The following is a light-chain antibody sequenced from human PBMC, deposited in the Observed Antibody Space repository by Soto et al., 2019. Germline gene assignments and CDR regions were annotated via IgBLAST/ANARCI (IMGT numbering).Light chain of an antibody. V-gene: IGLV4-60*03. CDR1: SGHSSYI. CDR3: ETWDCNTFVV. CDR2: LEGSGSY. J-gene: IGLJ2*01. Sequence: QSVLTQSSSASASLGSSVKLTCTLSSGHSSYIIAWHQQQPGKAPRYLMKLEGSGSYNKGSGVPDRFSGSSSGADRYLTISNLQSEDEADYYCETWDCNTFVVFGGGTKLTVL.